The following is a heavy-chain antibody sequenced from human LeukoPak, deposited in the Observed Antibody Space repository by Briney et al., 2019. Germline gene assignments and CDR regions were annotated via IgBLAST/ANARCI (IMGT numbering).Heavy chain of an antibody. D-gene: IGHD3-9*01. CDR3: AGDQATYYDILTGPDV. J-gene: IGHJ6*02. CDR2: ILISGST. CDR1: GDSIGSYY. Sequence: PSETLSLTCTVSGDSIGSYYWTWIRQPPGKGLEWIGNILISGSTNYTPSLKSRITISVDPSKNQFSLKLNSVTAADTAVYYCAGDQATYYDILTGPDVWGQGTTVTVSS. V-gene: IGHV4-4*09.